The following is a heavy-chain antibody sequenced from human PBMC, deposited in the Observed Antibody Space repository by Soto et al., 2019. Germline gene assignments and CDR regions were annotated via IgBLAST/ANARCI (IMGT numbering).Heavy chain of an antibody. CDR3: AREGLGDGSDY. J-gene: IGHJ4*02. CDR2: IYYSGST. Sequence: SETLSLTCTVSGGSVSSGSYYWSWIRQPPGKGLEWIGYIYYSGSTKYNPSLKSRVTISVDTSKNQFSLKLSSVTAADTAVYYCAREGLGDGSDYWGQGTLVTVSS. D-gene: IGHD1-26*01. V-gene: IGHV4-61*01. CDR1: GGSVSSGSYY.